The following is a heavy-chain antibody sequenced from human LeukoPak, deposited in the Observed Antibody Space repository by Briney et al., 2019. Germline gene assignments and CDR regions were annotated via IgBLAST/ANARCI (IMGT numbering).Heavy chain of an antibody. Sequence: SETLSLTSAVYGGSFSGYYWSWIRQPPGKGLEWIGEINHSGSTNYNPSLKSRVTISVDTSKNQFSLKLSSVTAADTAVYYCARARVGIVVVVAATNTYYYGMDVWGQGTTVTVSS. CDR2: INHSGST. D-gene: IGHD2-15*01. CDR1: GGSFSGYY. V-gene: IGHV4-34*01. J-gene: IGHJ6*02. CDR3: ARARVGIVVVVAATNTYYYGMDV.